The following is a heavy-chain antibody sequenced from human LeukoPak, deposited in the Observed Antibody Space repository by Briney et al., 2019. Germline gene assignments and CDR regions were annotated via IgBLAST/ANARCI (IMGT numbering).Heavy chain of an antibody. D-gene: IGHD3-22*01. V-gene: IGHV4-61*02. J-gene: IGHJ4*02. CDR3: ARGSLPKFL. Sequence: PSQTLSLTCTVSGGSMSSGSYYWSWIRQPAGKGLEWIGRIYTSGSTNYNPSLKSRVTISVDTSKNQFSLKLSSVTAADTAVYYCARGSLPKFLWGQGTLVTVSS. CDR2: IYTSGST. CDR1: GGSMSSGSYY.